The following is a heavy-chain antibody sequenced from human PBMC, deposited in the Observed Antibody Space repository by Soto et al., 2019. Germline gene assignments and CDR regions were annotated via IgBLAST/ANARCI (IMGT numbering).Heavy chain of an antibody. CDR1: GDSISRGYYY. V-gene: IGHV4-61*01. CDR3: ARMNWPPGP. Sequence: SETLSLTRSVSGDSISRGYYYWGRIRQPPGKGLEWIGYIYYSGSTYYISYSGSTNYNPSLKSRVTISVDTSKNQFSLKLSSVTAADTAVYYCARMNWPPGPWGQGTLVTVSS. CDR2: IYYSGSTYYISYSGST. J-gene: IGHJ5*02.